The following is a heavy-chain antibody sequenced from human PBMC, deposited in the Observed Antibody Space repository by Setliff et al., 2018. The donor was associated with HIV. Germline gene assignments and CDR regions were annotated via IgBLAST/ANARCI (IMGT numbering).Heavy chain of an antibody. D-gene: IGHD6-19*01. V-gene: IGHV4-39*01. J-gene: IGHJ4*02. Sequence: SETLSLTCTVSGGSISSSSYYWGWIRQPPGKGLEWIGSIYYSGSTYYNPSLKSRVTISVDTSKNQFSLKLSSVTAADTAVYYCARLGSSSGWYYWGQGTLVTVSS. CDR1: GGSISSSSYY. CDR3: ARLGSSSGWYY. CDR2: IYYSGST.